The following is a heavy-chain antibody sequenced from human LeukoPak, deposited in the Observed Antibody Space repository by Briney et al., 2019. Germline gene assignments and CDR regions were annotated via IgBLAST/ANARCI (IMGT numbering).Heavy chain of an antibody. J-gene: IGHJ4*02. Sequence: SETLSLTCTVSGGSISSSSYYWGWIRQPPGKGLEWIGSIYYSGSTYYNPSLKSRVTISVDTSKNQFSLKLSSVTAADTAVYYCARDFFGDFDHWGEGILVTVSS. CDR1: GGSISSSSYY. CDR2: IYYSGST. V-gene: IGHV4-39*02. CDR3: ARDFFGDFDH. D-gene: IGHD2/OR15-2a*01.